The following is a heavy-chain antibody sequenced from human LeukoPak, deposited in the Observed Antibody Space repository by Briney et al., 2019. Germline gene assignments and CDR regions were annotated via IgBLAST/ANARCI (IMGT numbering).Heavy chain of an antibody. CDR2: ISASGGST. J-gene: IGHJ4*02. CDR3: ARAGSYYFEY. D-gene: IGHD1-1*01. Sequence: GGSLRLSCAASGFTFSSSAMSWVRQVPGKGLEWVSGISASGGSTSYADSVRGRFTISRDNAKNTLYLQMNSLRAEDTAVYYCARAGSYYFEYWGQGTLVTVSS. V-gene: IGHV3-23*01. CDR1: GFTFSSSA.